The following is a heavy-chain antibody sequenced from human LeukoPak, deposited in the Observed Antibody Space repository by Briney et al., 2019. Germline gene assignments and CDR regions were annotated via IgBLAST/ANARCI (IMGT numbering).Heavy chain of an antibody. J-gene: IGHJ3*02. CDR2: IYYSGST. Sequence: KSSETLSLTCTVSGGSISSSSYYWSWIRQPPGKGLEWIGYIYYSGSTNYNPSLKSRVTMSVDTSKNQFSLKLSSVTALDTAVYYCARTVPGATGAFDIWGQGTMVTVSS. CDR1: GGSISSSSYY. V-gene: IGHV4-61*05. CDR3: ARTVPGATGAFDI. D-gene: IGHD3-10*01.